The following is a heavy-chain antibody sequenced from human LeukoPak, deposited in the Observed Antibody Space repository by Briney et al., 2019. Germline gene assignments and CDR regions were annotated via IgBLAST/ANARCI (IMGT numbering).Heavy chain of an antibody. CDR1: GFTFSSNA. J-gene: IGHJ4*02. CDR3: AKYNRLLSGYYFDF. Sequence: GGSLRLSCAASGFTFSSNAMTWVRQAPGKGLEWVSAISGSGGSTYYADSVKGRFTISRDNSKNTLYLQMNSQTAADTANSYSAKYNRLLSGYYFDFWGQGTLVTVSS. D-gene: IGHD2-2*01. CDR2: ISGSGGST. V-gene: IGHV3-23*01.